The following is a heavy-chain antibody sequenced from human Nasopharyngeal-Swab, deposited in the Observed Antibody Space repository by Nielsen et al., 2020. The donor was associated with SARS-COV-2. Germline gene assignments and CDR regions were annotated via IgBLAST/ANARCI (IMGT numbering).Heavy chain of an antibody. Sequence: SLKISCAASGFIFDDYAMHWVRQAPGKGLEWVSGISWNSESIAYADSVRGRFTISRDNAKNSLYVQMNSLRTEDTALYYCAKGLVDTAMDIDYWGQGTLVTVSS. CDR1: GFIFDDYA. J-gene: IGHJ4*02. D-gene: IGHD5-18*01. CDR3: AKGLVDTAMDIDY. V-gene: IGHV3-9*01. CDR2: ISWNSESI.